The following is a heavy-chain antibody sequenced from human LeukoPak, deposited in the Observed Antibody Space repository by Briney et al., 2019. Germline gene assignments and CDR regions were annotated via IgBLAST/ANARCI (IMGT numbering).Heavy chain of an antibody. CDR3: ARGQLAAAGTEAFDI. J-gene: IGHJ3*02. V-gene: IGHV1-2*02. CDR2: INPNSGGT. CDR1: EYTFTGYY. D-gene: IGHD6-13*01. Sequence: ASVKVSCKASEYTFTGYYMHWVRQAPGQGLEWMGWINPNSGGTNYAQKFQGRVTMTRDTSISTAYMELSRLRSDDTAVYYCARGQLAAAGTEAFDIWGQGTMVTVSS.